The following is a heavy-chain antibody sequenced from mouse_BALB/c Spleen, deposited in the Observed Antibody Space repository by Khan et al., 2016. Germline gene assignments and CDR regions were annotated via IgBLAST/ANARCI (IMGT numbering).Heavy chain of an antibody. CDR1: GFTFSSFG. CDR2: ISSGSSTI. J-gene: IGHJ2*01. V-gene: IGHV5-17*02. Sequence: EVELVESGGGLVQPGGSRKLSCAASGFTFSSFGMHWVRQAPEKGLEWVAYISSGSSTIYYADTVKGRFTISRDNPKNTLFLQMTSLRSEDTAMYYCARSTTVGGDYFDYWGQGTTLTVSS. D-gene: IGHD1-1*01. CDR3: ARSTTVGGDYFDY.